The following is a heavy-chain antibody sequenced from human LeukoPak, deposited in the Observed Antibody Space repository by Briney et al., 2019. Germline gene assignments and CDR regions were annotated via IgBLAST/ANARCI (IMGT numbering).Heavy chain of an antibody. V-gene: IGHV1-69*05. Sequence: GSSVKVSCKASGGTFCSYAISWVRQAPGQGLEWMGGIIPIFGTANYAQKFQGRVTITTDESTSTAYMELSSLRSEDTAVYYCARGRYCSSTSCSRRVFDYWGQGTLVTVSS. CDR3: ARGRYCSSTSCSRRVFDY. CDR1: GGTFCSYA. CDR2: IIPIFGTA. J-gene: IGHJ4*02. D-gene: IGHD2-2*01.